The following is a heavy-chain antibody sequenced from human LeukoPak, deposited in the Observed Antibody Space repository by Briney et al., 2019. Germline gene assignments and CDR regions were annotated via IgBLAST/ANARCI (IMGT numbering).Heavy chain of an antibody. CDR3: ARDIHFDY. CDR1: GGSFSGYY. CDR2: INHSGST. J-gene: IGHJ4*02. Sequence: SETLSLTWAVYGGSFSGYYWSWIRQPPGKGLEWIGEINHSGSTNYNPSLKSRVTISVDTSKNQFSLKLSSVTAADTAVYYCARDIHFDYWGQGTLVTVSS. V-gene: IGHV4-34*01.